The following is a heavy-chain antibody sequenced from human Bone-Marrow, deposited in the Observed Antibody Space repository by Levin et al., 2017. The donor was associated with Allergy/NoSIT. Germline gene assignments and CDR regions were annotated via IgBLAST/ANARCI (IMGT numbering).Heavy chain of an antibody. V-gene: IGHV4-30-4*01. CDR1: GGSISSGDYY. D-gene: IGHD3-10*01. J-gene: IGHJ5*02. CDR2: IYYSGST. CDR3: ARESVLLWFGELRMNWFDP. Sequence: PSETLSLTCTVSGGSISSGDYYWSWIRQPPGKGLEWIGYIYYSGSTYYNPFLKSCVTISVDTSKNQFSLKLRSVTAADTAVYYCARESVLLWFGELRMNWFDPWGQGTLVTVAS.